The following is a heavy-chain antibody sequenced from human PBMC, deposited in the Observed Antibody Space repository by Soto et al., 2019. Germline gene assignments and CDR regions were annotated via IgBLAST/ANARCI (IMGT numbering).Heavy chain of an antibody. J-gene: IGHJ3*02. CDR3: ATGPVVVVAAKGLAFDI. D-gene: IGHD2-15*01. V-gene: IGHV1-24*01. Sequence: QVQLVQSGAEVKKPGVSVKVSCKVSGYPLTELSVHWVRQAPGKGLEWMGGFDPEDGETIYAQKFQVRVTMTEDTSTDTAYMELSSLRSEDTAVYYRATGPVVVVAAKGLAFDIWGQGTMVTVSS. CDR2: FDPEDGET. CDR1: GYPLTELS.